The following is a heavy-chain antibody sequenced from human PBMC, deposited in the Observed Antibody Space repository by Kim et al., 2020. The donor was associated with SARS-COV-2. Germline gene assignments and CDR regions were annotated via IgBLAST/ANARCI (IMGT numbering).Heavy chain of an antibody. Sequence: YYTTPLKSRVTNSVDTSKNQFSLKLGSVTAADTAVYYCARRSSSPGWFDPWGQGTLVTVSS. V-gene: IGHV4-39*01. D-gene: IGHD6-13*01. J-gene: IGHJ5*02. CDR3: ARRSSSPGWFDP.